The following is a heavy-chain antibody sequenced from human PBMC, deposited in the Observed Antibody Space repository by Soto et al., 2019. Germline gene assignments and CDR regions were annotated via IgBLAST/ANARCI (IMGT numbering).Heavy chain of an antibody. V-gene: IGHV3-33*01. CDR1: GFIFSSYG. CDR2: ICYDGSNK. Sequence: SLGLSCAASGFIFSSYGMHWVRQAPGKGLEWVAVICYDGSNKYYADSVKGRFTISRDNAKNSLYLQMNSLRAEDTAVYYCARDLGDTAMVTRLSYWGQGTLVTVSS. D-gene: IGHD5-18*01. CDR3: ARDLGDTAMVTRLSY. J-gene: IGHJ4*02.